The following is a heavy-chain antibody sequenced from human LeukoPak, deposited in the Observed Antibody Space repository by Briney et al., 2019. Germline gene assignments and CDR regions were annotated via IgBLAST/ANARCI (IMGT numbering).Heavy chain of an antibody. V-gene: IGHV3-48*01. CDR3: ARAGIVVVIAHFDY. CDR1: GFTFSSYS. Sequence: GGSLRLSCAASGFTFSSYSMNWVRQAPGKGLEWVSYISSSSSTVYYADSVKGRFTISRDNAKNSLYLQMNSLRAEDTAVYYCARAGIVVVIAHFDYWGQETLVTVSS. CDR2: ISSSSSTV. D-gene: IGHD2-21*01. J-gene: IGHJ4*02.